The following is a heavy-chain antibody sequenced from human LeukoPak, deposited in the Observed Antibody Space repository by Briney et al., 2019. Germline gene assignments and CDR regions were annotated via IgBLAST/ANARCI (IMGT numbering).Heavy chain of an antibody. D-gene: IGHD4-23*01. J-gene: IGHJ6*03. V-gene: IGHV1-69*06. CDR3: ARGPSNYGGNSIIYYYYYYMDV. CDR2: IIPIFGTA. Sequence: ASVKVSCKASGYTFTSYGISWVRQAPGQGLEWMGGIIPIFGTANYAQKFQGRVTITADKSTSTAYMELSSLRSEDTAVYYCARGPSNYGGNSIIYYYYYYMDVWGKGTTVTVSS. CDR1: GYTFTSYG.